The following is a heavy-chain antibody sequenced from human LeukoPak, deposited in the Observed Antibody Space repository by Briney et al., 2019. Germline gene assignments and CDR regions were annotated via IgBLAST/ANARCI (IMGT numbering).Heavy chain of an antibody. CDR1: GGTFSSYA. J-gene: IGHJ2*01. CDR2: IIPIFGTA. D-gene: IGHD4-23*01. Sequence: GDTVKVSCKASGGTFSSYAISWVRQAPGQGLEWMGGIIPIFGTANYAQKFQGRVTITADESTSTAYMELSSLRSEDTAVYYCAICPFGGNSAWYFDLWGRGTLVTVSS. V-gene: IGHV1-69*01. CDR3: AICPFGGNSAWYFDL.